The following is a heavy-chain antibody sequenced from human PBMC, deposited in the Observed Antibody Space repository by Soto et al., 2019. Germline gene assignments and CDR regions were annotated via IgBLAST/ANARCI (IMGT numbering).Heavy chain of an antibody. CDR1: GGSISNYF. Sequence: LSLTCTVSGGSISNYFCNWIRQPAGKGLEWIGRIDNSGSTNYNPSLKSRITMSADTSRNQFSLKLNSVTAADTAVYYCARGGQDFWSGPFDYWGPGALVTVSS. V-gene: IGHV4-4*07. J-gene: IGHJ4*02. CDR2: IDNSGST. D-gene: IGHD3-3*01. CDR3: ARGGQDFWSGPFDY.